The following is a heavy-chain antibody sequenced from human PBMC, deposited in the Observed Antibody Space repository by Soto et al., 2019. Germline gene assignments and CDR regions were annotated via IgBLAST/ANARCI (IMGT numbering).Heavy chain of an antibody. J-gene: IGHJ5*02. CDR2: IYYSGST. D-gene: IGHD2-15*01. Sequence: PSETLSLTCTVSGGSISSGGYYWSWIRQHPGKCLEWIGYIYYSGSTYYNPSLKSRVTISVDTSKNQFSLKLSSVTAADTAVYYCARGGGSLLRNWFDPWGQGTLVTVYS. V-gene: IGHV4-31*03. CDR3: ARGGGSLLRNWFDP. CDR1: GGSISSGGYY.